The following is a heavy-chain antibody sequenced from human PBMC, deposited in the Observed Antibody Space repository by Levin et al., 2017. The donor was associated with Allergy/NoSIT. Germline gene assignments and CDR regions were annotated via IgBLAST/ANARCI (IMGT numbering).Heavy chain of an antibody. CDR3: AKSFSVGYSSGWSLIY. Sequence: PGGSLRLSCAASGFTFSSYGMHWVRQAPGKGLEWVAVISYDGSNKYYADSVKGRFTISRDNSKNTLYLQMNSLRAEDTAVYYCAKSFSVGYSSGWSLIYWGQGTLVTVSS. CDR2: ISYDGSNK. J-gene: IGHJ4*02. D-gene: IGHD6-19*01. CDR1: GFTFSSYG. V-gene: IGHV3-30*18.